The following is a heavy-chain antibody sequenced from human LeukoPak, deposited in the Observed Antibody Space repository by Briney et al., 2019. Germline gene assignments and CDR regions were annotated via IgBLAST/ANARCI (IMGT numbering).Heavy chain of an antibody. V-gene: IGHV3-21*01. CDR1: GFTFSSYS. D-gene: IGHD3-10*01. CDR3: ATYYFGSGSYPNWFDP. Sequence: PGGSLRLSCAASGFTFSSYSMNWVRQAPGKGLEWVSSISSSSSYIYYADSVKGRFTISRDNAKNSLYLQMNSLRAEDTAVYYCATYYFGSGSYPNWFDPWGQGTLVTVSS. J-gene: IGHJ5*02. CDR2: ISSSSSYI.